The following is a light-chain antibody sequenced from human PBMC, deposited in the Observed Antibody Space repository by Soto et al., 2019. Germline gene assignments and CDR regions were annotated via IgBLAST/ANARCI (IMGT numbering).Light chain of an antibody. CDR3: AAWDDSLNGLVV. Sequence: QAVVTQPSSVSGTPGQRVTISCSGSRSNIGTNTVNWYQHLPGTAPQLLIYSDNQRPSGVPDRFSGSKSGTSASLAISGLQSEDEADYYCAAWDDSLNGLVVFGGGTKLTVL. CDR2: SDN. CDR1: RSNIGTNT. V-gene: IGLV1-44*01. J-gene: IGLJ2*01.